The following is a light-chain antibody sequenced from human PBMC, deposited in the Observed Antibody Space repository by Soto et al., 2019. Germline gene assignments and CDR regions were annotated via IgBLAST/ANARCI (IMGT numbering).Light chain of an antibody. V-gene: IGKV3-20*01. CDR1: QSVSSSY. CDR2: GAS. J-gene: IGKJ1*01. Sequence: EIVLTQSPGTLSLSPGERATLSCRASQSVSSSYLAWYQQKPGQAPRLIIYGASSRATGIPDRFSGSGSGTDFTLTISRLEPEDFAVYYCQQYGSSPAWTFVQGTKVEIK. CDR3: QQYGSSPAWT.